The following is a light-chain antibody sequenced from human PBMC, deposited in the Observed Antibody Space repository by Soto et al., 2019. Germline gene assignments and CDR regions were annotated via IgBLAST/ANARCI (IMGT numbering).Light chain of an antibody. CDR1: QSVSASY. CDR3: QQRNNWPWT. V-gene: IGKV3-11*01. J-gene: IGKJ1*01. Sequence: IVLTQSPGTLSLSPWERATLSCRASQSVSASYLAWYQHKPGQAPRLLIYAASNRATGIPARFSGSGSGTDFTLTISSLEPEDFAVYYCQQRNNWPWTFGQGTKVDIK. CDR2: AAS.